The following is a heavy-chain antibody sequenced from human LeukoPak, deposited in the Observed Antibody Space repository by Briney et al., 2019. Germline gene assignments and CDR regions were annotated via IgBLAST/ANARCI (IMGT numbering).Heavy chain of an antibody. CDR2: IYYSGST. CDR3: ARGHASGGYYYMDV. J-gene: IGHJ6*03. CDR1: GFTVSSNY. Sequence: PGGSLRLSCAASGFTVSSNYMSWVRQAPGKGLEWIGYIYYSGSTNYNPSLKSRVTISVDTSKNQFSLKLSSVTAADTAVYYCARGHASGGYYYMDVWGKGTTVTVSS. D-gene: IGHD3-10*01. V-gene: IGHV4-59*02.